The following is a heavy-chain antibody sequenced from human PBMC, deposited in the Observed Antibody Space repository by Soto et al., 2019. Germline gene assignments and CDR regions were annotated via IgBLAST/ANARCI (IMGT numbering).Heavy chain of an antibody. Sequence: SETLSLTCNVSGGSISSSSYCWGWIRQPPGKGLEWIGSFYYSGSTYTNPPLKSRVTISVDTSKNQFSLKLSSVTAADTAVYYCASGSKLSMVRGVIMRRYYFDYWGQGTLVTVSS. CDR2: FYYSGST. CDR3: ASGSKLSMVRGVIMRRYYFDY. V-gene: IGHV4-39*07. D-gene: IGHD3-10*01. CDR1: GGSISSSSYC. J-gene: IGHJ4*02.